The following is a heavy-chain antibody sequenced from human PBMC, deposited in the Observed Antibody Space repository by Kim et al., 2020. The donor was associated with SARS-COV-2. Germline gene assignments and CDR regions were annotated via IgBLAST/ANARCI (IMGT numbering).Heavy chain of an antibody. J-gene: IGHJ5*02. V-gene: IGHV5-51*01. CDR3: ARLESSINWFDP. Sequence: RYSPSFQGQVTISADKSISTAYLQWSSLKASDTAMYYCARLESSINWFDPWGQGTLVTVSS. D-gene: IGHD2-21*01.